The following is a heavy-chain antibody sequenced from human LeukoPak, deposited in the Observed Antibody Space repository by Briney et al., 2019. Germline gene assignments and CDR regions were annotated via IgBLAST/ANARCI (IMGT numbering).Heavy chain of an antibody. V-gene: IGHV4-59*08. D-gene: IGHD3-22*01. CDR3: ARHLAPSSGYLTLDY. J-gene: IGHJ4*02. Sequence: PSETLSLTCTVSGGSVSPYYWSWIRQPPGKGLEWIGHLYHSGSTNYNPSLKSRLTISVDTSKNQFSLKLSSVTAADTAVYYCARHLAPSSGYLTLDYWGQGILVTVSS. CDR1: GGSVSPYY. CDR2: LYHSGST.